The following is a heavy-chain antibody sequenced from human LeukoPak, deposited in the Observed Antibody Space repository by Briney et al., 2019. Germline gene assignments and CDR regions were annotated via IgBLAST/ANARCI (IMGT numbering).Heavy chain of an antibody. D-gene: IGHD2-21*02. CDR3: ARENGDCDGPDDAFDI. V-gene: IGHV3-33*01. Sequence: LGRSLRLSCAPSGFTFSSYGMRWVRQAPGEGLGWVSVIWYDGGNKYYADSVKGRFTISRDNSKNTLYLQMSSLRAEDTAVYYCARENGDCDGPDDAFDIWGEGTMVTVSS. CDR1: GFTFSSYG. J-gene: IGHJ3*02. CDR2: IWYDGGNK.